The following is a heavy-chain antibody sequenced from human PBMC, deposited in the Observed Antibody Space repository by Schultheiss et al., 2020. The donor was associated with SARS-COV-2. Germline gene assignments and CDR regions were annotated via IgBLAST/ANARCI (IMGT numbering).Heavy chain of an antibody. D-gene: IGHD3-3*01. Sequence: GESLKISCAASGFTFSSYAMHWVRQAPGKGLEWVAVIWHDGDYKNYADSVKGRFTVFRDNSENTLYLQMNSLRAEDTAVYYCARGREMVLDWLLRHNWFDPWGQGTRVTVSS. V-gene: IGHV3-33*01. CDR1: GFTFSSYA. CDR3: ARGREMVLDWLLRHNWFDP. J-gene: IGHJ5*02. CDR2: IWHDGDYK.